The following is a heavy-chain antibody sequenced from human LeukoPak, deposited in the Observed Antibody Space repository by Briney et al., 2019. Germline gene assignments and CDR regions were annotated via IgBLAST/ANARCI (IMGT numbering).Heavy chain of an antibody. CDR1: GYTFTSYY. D-gene: IGHD3-3*01. J-gene: IGHJ3*02. Sequence: ASVKVSCKASGYTFTSYYMHWVRQAPGQGLEWMGIINPSGGSTSYAQKFQGRVTMTRNTSISTAYMELSSLRSEDTAVYYCARRNYDFWSGYVQAFDIWGQGTMVTVSS. CDR3: ARRNYDFWSGYVQAFDI. CDR2: INPSGGST. V-gene: IGHV1-46*01.